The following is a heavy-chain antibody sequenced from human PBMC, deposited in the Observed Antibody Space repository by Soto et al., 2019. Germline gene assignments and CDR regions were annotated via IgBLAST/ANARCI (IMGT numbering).Heavy chain of an antibody. D-gene: IGHD2-15*01. CDR2: IYYSGST. V-gene: IGHV4-59*01. J-gene: IGHJ4*02. Sequence: PSETLSLTYTVSGGSISSYYWSWIRQPPGKGLEWIGYIYYSGSTNYNPSLKSRVTISVDTSKNQFSLKLSSVTAADTAVYYCARVNCSGGSCYTAIPYYFDYWGQGTLVTVSS. CDR3: ARVNCSGGSCYTAIPYYFDY. CDR1: GGSISSYY.